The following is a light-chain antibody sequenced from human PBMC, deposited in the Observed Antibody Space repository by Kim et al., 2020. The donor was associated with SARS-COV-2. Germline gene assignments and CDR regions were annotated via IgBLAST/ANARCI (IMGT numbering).Light chain of an antibody. J-gene: IGKJ5*01. Sequence: TPGESATLSCRASQSVSSYLAWYQQKPGKAPRLLISDASNRATGIPARFSGSESGTDFTLTISSLEPEDFAVYYCQHRDNWPPLTFGQGTRLEIK. V-gene: IGKV3-11*01. CDR3: QHRDNWPPLT. CDR2: DAS. CDR1: QSVSSY.